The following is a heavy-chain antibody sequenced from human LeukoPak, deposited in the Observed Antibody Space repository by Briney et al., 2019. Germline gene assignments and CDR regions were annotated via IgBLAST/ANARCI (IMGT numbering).Heavy chain of an antibody. V-gene: IGHV1-69*01. D-gene: IGHD2-21*01. CDR2: IIPIFGTA. CDR1: GGTFSSYA. Sequence: SVKVSCKASGGTFSSYAISWVRQAPGQGLEWMGGIIPIFGTANYAQKFQGRVTITADESTSTAYMEPSSLRSEDTAVYYCARVFPYYYYMDVWGKGTTVTISS. CDR3: ARVFPYYYYMDV. J-gene: IGHJ6*03.